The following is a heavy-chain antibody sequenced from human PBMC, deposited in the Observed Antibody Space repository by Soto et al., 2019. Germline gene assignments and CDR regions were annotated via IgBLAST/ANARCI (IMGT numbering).Heavy chain of an antibody. CDR2: FDPEDGET. Sequence: ASVKVSCKVSGYTLTELSMHWVRQAPGKGLEWMGGFDPEDGETIYAQKFQGRVTMTEDTSTDTAYMELSSLRSEDTAVYYCATALEVLIAVAGPHIFDYWGQGTLVLGSS. J-gene: IGHJ4*02. D-gene: IGHD6-19*01. V-gene: IGHV1-24*01. CDR3: ATALEVLIAVAGPHIFDY. CDR1: GYTLTELS.